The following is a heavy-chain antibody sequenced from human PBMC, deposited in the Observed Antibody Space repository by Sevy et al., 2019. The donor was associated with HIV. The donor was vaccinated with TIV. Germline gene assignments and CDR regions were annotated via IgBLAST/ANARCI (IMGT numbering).Heavy chain of an antibody. CDR1: GFTFSDYY. Sequence: GSLRLSCAASGFTFSDYYMSWIRQAPGKGLEWVSYISSSGSTIYYADSVKGRFTISRDNAKNSLYLQMNSLRAEDTAVYYCARGRGYYDSSGHYPDYYYYYGMDVWGQGTTVTVSS. CDR3: ARGRGYYDSSGHYPDYYYYYGMDV. D-gene: IGHD3-22*01. V-gene: IGHV3-11*01. J-gene: IGHJ6*02. CDR2: ISSSGSTI.